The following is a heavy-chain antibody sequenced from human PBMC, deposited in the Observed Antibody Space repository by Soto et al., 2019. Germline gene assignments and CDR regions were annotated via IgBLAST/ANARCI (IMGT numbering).Heavy chain of an antibody. V-gene: IGHV1-8*01. CDR3: ARMGPSNYDILTGTLHGIDP. D-gene: IGHD3-9*01. CDR1: GYTFTSYD. Sequence: ASVKVSCKASGYTFTSYDINWVRQATGQGLEWMGWMNPNSGNTGYAQKFQGRVTMTRNTSISTAYMELSSLRSEDTAVYYCARMGPSNYDILTGTLHGIDPWGQGTLVTVSS. CDR2: MNPNSGNT. J-gene: IGHJ5*02.